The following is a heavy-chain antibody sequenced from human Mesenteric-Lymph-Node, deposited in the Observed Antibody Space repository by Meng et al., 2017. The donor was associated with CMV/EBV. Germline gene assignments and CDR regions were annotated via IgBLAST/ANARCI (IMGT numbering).Heavy chain of an antibody. CDR3: AKDSSYYGMDV. V-gene: IGHV3-11*04. J-gene: IGHJ6*02. Sequence: GESLKISCAASGFTFRDYYMSWIRQAPGKGLEWVAYISSSGTTVYHADSMKGRFTISRDNAKKSLYLQMNSLRAEDTAVYFCAKDSSYYGMDVWGQGTTVTVSS. CDR2: ISSSGTTV. CDR1: GFTFRDYY.